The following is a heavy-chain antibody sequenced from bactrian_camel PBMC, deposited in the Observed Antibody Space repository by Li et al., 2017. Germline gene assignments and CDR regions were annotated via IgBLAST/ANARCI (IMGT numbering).Heavy chain of an antibody. J-gene: IGHJ4*01. Sequence: HVQLVESGGGLVQPGGSLRLSCRVSGYTVGDGCMGWVRQVPGKGREGVASIYTDRSVTYYADSVKGRFTISQDNAKNTIFLQMNNLKPEDTGMYYCAADQLYGTCRDVLDFPARGQGTQVTVS. CDR2: IYTDRSVT. CDR3: AADQLYGTCRDVLDFPA. CDR1: GYTVGDGC. V-gene: IGHV3S6*01. D-gene: IGHD6*01.